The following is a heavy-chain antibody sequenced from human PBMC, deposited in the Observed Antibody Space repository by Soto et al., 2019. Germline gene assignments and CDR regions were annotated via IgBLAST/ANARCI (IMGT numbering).Heavy chain of an antibody. D-gene: IGHD1-26*01. Sequence: EVQLLESGGGLVQPGGSLRLSCAASGFTLNNYAMTWVRQAPGKGLEWVSCISRGNAGTYYADSVKGRFTISRDSSKNTLSLQMSGLSAEDTAVYYCAKGGGPPGTSDWYFDLWGRGTLVTVSS. V-gene: IGHV3-23*01. CDR1: GFTLNNYA. J-gene: IGHJ2*01. CDR3: AKGGGPPGTSDWYFDL. CDR2: ISRGNAGT.